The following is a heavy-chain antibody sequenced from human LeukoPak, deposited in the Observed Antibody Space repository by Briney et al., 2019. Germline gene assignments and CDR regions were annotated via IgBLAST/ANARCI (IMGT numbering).Heavy chain of an antibody. CDR2: LTGNGDIT. V-gene: IGHV3-23*01. CDR1: GYTFSNYA. Sequence: PGGCLRLSCAASGYTFSNYAMSWVRQAPGKGLEWVSGLTGNGDITYYTDSVKGRFTISRDNSKNTLYLEMNNLRAEDTALYYCAKRGNTISFFDPWGQGTLVTVSS. CDR3: AKRGNTISFFDP. D-gene: IGHD1-1*01. J-gene: IGHJ5*02.